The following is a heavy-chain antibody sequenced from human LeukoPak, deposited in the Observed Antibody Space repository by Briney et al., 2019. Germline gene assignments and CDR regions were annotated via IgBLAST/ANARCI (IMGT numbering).Heavy chain of an antibody. CDR2: IYNIVNT. Sequence: PSETLSLTCTVSGAFISSSYCNWIRQAPGKGLQWIGYIYNIVNTNYNPSLKSRVTMSVDTSKNQCSLKLSSVTAADTAVYYCARAPPDYYYSSGWSRGNWFDPWGQGTLVTVSS. D-gene: IGHD6-19*01. V-gene: IGHV4-59*01. J-gene: IGHJ5*02. CDR1: GAFISSSY. CDR3: ARAPPDYYYSSGWSRGNWFDP.